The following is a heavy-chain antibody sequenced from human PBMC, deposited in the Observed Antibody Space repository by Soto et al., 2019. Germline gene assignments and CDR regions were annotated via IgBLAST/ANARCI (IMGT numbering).Heavy chain of an antibody. CDR3: ARALEPQRNYYYDGMDV. CDR1: GFTFSSYA. J-gene: IGHJ6*02. V-gene: IGHV3-30-3*01. CDR2: ISYDGSNK. Sequence: QVQLVESGGGVVQPGRSLRLSCAASGFTFSSYAMHWVRQAPGKGLEWVAVISYDGSNKYYADSVKGRFTISRDNSKNTLYLQMNSLRAEDTAVYYCARALEPQRNYYYDGMDVWGQGTTVTVSS. D-gene: IGHD1-1*01.